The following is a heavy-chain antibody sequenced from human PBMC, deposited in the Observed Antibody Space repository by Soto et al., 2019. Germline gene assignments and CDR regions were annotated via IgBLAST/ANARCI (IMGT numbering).Heavy chain of an antibody. CDR1: GYSFTNFW. J-gene: IGHJ4*02. CDR2: IYPGDSDT. CDR3: VRHTNGLNPLDC. V-gene: IGHV5-51*01. Sequence: GESLKISCEGSGYSFTNFWIGWVRQMPGKGLEWMGIIYPGDSDTRYSPSFQGQVTISADKSISTAYLQWSSLKASDTAMYFCVRHTNGLNPLDCWGQGTLITVSS. D-gene: IGHD1-1*01.